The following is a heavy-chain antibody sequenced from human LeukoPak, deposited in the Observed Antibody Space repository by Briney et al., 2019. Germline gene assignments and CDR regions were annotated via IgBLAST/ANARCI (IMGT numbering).Heavy chain of an antibody. Sequence: GGSLRLSCAASGFTFSSYGMYWVRQAPGKGLEWVAFTRYDGSNKYYADPVKGRFTISRDNSKNTLYLQMNSLRAEDTAVYYCAKDWRSSGYFDYWGQGTLVTVSS. CDR2: TRYDGSNK. D-gene: IGHD3-22*01. CDR1: GFTFSSYG. V-gene: IGHV3-30*02. CDR3: AKDWRSSGYFDY. J-gene: IGHJ4*02.